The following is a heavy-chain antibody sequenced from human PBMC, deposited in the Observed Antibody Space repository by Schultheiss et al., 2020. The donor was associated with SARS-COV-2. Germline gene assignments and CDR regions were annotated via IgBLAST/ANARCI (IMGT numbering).Heavy chain of an antibody. CDR1: GYSFTSYW. J-gene: IGHJ4*02. CDR3: ARQGLSRGELFDY. CDR2: IYPGDSDT. D-gene: IGHD3-16*01. Sequence: GESLKISCKGSGYSFTSYWIGWVRQMPGKGLEWMGIIYPGDSDTRYSSSFQGQVTISADKSISTAYLQWSSLKASDTAMYYCARQGLSRGELFDYWGQGTLVTVSS. V-gene: IGHV5-51*01.